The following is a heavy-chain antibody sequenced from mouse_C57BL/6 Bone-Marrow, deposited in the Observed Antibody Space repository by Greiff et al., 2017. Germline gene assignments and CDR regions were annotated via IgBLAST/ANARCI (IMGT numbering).Heavy chain of an antibody. J-gene: IGHJ1*03. CDR3: ANYGNSGYFDV. D-gene: IGHD2-1*01. CDR2: IWSGGST. V-gene: IGHV2-5*01. CDR1: GFSLTSYG. Sequence: VKVVESGPGLVQPSQSLSITCTVSGFSLTSYGVHWVRQSPGKGLEWLGVIWSGGSTAYNAAFMSRLSITTDHPQSQVFFKMNSLQADDAAIYYCANYGNSGYFDVWGTGTTVTVSS.